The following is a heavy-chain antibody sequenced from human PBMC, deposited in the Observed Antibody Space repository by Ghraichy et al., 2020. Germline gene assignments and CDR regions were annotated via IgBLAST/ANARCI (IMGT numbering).Heavy chain of an antibody. Sequence: GGSLRLSCAASGFIFSGYWMSWVPQAPGKGLEWVPNIKKDGSEKYYVDSVKGRFTISRDNAKNSLYLQMNSLRAEDTAVYYCARDLGGGWYFDYWGQGALVTVSS. V-gene: IGHV3-7*01. J-gene: IGHJ4*02. CDR3: ARDLGGGWYFDY. CDR2: IKKDGSEK. D-gene: IGHD6-19*01. CDR1: GFIFSGYW.